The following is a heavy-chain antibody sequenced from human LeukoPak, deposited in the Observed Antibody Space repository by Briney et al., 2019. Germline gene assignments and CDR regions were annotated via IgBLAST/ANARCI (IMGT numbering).Heavy chain of an antibody. V-gene: IGHV1-69*06. D-gene: IGHD3-22*01. CDR3: ARDYYYDSSGSRDYMDV. J-gene: IGHJ6*03. CDR1: GYTFTSYD. CDR2: IIPIFGTA. Sequence: SVKVSCKASGYTFTSYDINWVRQATGQGLEWMGGIIPIFGTANYAQKFQGRVTITADKSTSTAYMELSSLRSEDTAVYYCARDYYYDSSGSRDYMDVWGKGTTVTVSS.